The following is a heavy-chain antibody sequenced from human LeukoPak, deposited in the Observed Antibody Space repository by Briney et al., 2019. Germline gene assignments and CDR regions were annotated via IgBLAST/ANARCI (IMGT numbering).Heavy chain of an antibody. J-gene: IGHJ6*02. CDR2: INQDGSAK. Sequence: GGSLRLSCAAPGFTFITYWMTWVRQAPGKGLEWVANINQDGSAKFYVDSVKGRFTISRDNARNSLSLQMNSLRAEDRAVYFCARDMDVRGQGTTVTVSS. CDR3: ARDMDV. CDR1: GFTFITYW. V-gene: IGHV3-7*04.